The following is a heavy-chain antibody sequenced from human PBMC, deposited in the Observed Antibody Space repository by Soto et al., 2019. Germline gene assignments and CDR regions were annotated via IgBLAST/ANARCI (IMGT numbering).Heavy chain of an antibody. CDR2: IRSKANSYAT. Sequence: EVQLVESGEGLVQPGGSLKLSCAASGFTFSGSAMHWVRQASGKGLEWVGRIRSKANSYATAYAASVKGRFTISRDDSKNTAYLQMNSLKTEDTAVYYCTRHELAAFNSGYRDWGQGTLVTVSS. V-gene: IGHV3-73*02. CDR1: GFTFSGSA. CDR3: TRHELAAFNSGYRD. D-gene: IGHD3-22*01. J-gene: IGHJ4*02.